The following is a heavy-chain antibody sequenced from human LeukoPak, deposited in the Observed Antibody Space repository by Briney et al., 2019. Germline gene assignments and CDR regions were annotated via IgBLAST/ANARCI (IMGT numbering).Heavy chain of an antibody. V-gene: IGHV3-23*01. CDR2: ISGSGGST. CDR1: GFTFDDYG. D-gene: IGHD2-15*01. Sequence: GGTLRLSCAASGFTFDDYGMSWVRQAPGKGLEWVSAISGSGGSTYYADSVKGRFTISRDNSKNTLYLQMNSLRAEDTAVYYCARDGSDAFDIWGQGTMVTVSS. CDR3: ARDGSDAFDI. J-gene: IGHJ3*02.